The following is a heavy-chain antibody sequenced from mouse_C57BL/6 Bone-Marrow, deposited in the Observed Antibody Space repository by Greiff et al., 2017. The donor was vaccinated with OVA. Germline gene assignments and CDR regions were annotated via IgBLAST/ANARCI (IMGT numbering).Heavy chain of an antibody. CDR1: GYTFTSYW. Sequence: QVQLQQPGAALVKPGASVKLSCKASGYTFTSYWMQWVKQRPGQGLEWFGEIDPSDSYTNYNQKFKGKATLTVDTSSSTAYMQLSSLTSEDSAVYYCAVTTVVEGYWGQGTTLTVSS. CDR2: IDPSDSYT. V-gene: IGHV1-50*01. D-gene: IGHD1-1*01. CDR3: AVTTVVEGY. J-gene: IGHJ2*01.